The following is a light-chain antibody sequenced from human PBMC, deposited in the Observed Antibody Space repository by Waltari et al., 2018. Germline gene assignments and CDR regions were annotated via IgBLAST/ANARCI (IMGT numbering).Light chain of an antibody. CDR2: DAS. CDR1: QSISSW. V-gene: IGKV1-5*01. J-gene: IGKJ4*01. Sequence: DIQMTQSPSTLSASVVDRVTITCRASQSISSWLAWYQQKPGNAPKLLIYDASSLESGVPSRFSGSGSGTEFTLTISSLQPDDFATYYCQQYNSYPLTFGGGTKVEIK. CDR3: QQYNSYPLT.